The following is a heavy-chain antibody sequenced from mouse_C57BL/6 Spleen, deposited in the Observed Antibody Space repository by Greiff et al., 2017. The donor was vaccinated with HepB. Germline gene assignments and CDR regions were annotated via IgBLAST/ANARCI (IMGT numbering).Heavy chain of an antibody. D-gene: IGHD3-2*02. V-gene: IGHV5-4*01. CDR2: ISDGGSYT. CDR1: GFTFSSYA. CDR3: AREGAAQATWAWFAY. Sequence: DVMLVESGGGLVKPGGSLKLSCAASGFTFSSYAMSWVRQTPEKRLEWVATISDGGSYTYYPDNVKGRFTISRDNAKNNLYLQMSHLKSEDTAMYYCAREGAAQATWAWFAYWGQGTLVTVSA. J-gene: IGHJ3*01.